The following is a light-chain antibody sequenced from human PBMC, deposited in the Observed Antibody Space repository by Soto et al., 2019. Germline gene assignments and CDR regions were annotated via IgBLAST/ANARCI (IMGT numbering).Light chain of an antibody. V-gene: IGKV3-20*01. CDR3: QQYGSSPHST. Sequence: EVVLTQSPGTLSLSPGERATLSCRASQSVSNNYLAWYQQKRGQSPKLLIFGSTDRATGTPDRFSGSGSRTDFTPTISRVEPEDFAVYDCQQYGSSPHSTFGHGTQPQIK. CDR1: QSVSNNY. J-gene: IGKJ2*01. CDR2: GST.